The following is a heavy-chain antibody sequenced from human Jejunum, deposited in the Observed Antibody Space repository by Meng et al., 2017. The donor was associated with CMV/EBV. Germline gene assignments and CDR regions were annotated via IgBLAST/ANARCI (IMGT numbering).Heavy chain of an antibody. Sequence: AMTWVRQAPGKRLEWVSAITTSGGGRYYAASVKGRFTISRDNSQNTLYLQMNSLGADDTAIYYCAKQKRFTIYGVAENDAFDVWGQGTLVTVSS. CDR3: AKQKRFTIYGVAENDAFDV. CDR1: A. J-gene: IGHJ3*01. CDR2: ITTSGGGR. D-gene: IGHD3-3*01. V-gene: IGHV3-23*01.